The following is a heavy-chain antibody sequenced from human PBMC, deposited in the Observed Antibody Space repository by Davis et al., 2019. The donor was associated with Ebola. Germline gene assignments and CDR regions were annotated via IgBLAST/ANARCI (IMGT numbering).Heavy chain of an antibody. Sequence: GGSLRLSCAASGFTFSSYAMSWVRQAPGKGLEWVSAISGSGGSTYYADSVKGRFTISRDNAKNSLYLQMNSLRAEDTAVYYCAREGALWFGELYYYYGMDVWGQGTTVTVSS. V-gene: IGHV3-23*01. J-gene: IGHJ6*02. CDR2: ISGSGGST. CDR3: AREGALWFGELYYYYGMDV. D-gene: IGHD3-10*01. CDR1: GFTFSSYA.